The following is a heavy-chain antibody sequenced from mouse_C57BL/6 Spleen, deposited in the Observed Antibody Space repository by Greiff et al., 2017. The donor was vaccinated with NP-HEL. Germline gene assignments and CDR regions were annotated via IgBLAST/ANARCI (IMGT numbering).Heavy chain of an antibody. J-gene: IGHJ4*01. CDR1: GYSITSGYY. V-gene: IGHV3-6*01. CDR2: ISYDGSN. Sequence: DVQLQESGPGLVKPSQSLSLTCSVTGYSITSGYYWNWIRQFPGNKLEWMGYISYDGSNNYNPSLKNRISITRDRSKNQFFLKLNSVTTEDTATYYCAPNGNYNAMDYWGQGTSVTVAS. D-gene: IGHD1-1*01. CDR3: APNGNYNAMDY.